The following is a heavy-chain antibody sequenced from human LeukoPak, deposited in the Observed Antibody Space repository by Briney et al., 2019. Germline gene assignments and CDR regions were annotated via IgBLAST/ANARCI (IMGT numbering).Heavy chain of an antibody. D-gene: IGHD6-19*01. CDR2: IYYSGST. V-gene: IGHV4-39*07. J-gene: IGHJ4*02. CDR3: ARDGRGYSSGWWRY. CDR1: GGFISSSSYY. Sequence: SETLSLTCTVSGGFISSSSYYWGWIRQPPGKGLEWIGSIYYSGSTYYNPSLKSRVTISVDTSKQQFSLKLSSVTAADTAVYYCARDGRGYSSGWWRYWGQGTLVTVSS.